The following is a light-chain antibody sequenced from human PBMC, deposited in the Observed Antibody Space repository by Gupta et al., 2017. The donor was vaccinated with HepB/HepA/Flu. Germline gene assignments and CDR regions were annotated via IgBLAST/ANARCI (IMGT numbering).Light chain of an antibody. Sequence: DLQMTQSPSSLSASVGDRITITCRASQSVGTFLNWYRQKPGNAPQLLISFASTVESGVPSRFSGSGSGTNFTLTIKRVQRDDFANYYCQQSHSPPYTFGRGTKVDIK. CDR2: FAS. CDR1: QSVGTF. V-gene: IGKV1-39*01. J-gene: IGKJ2*01. CDR3: QQSHSPPYT.